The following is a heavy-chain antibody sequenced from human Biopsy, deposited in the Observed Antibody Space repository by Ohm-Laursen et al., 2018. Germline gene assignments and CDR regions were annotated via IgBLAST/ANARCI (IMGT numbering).Heavy chain of an antibody. D-gene: IGHD5-12*01. CDR3: ARVAGGYAYYYGMDV. V-gene: IGHV4-38-2*01. CDR2: IYYDGIT. CDR1: GESFNDYY. J-gene: IGHJ6*02. Sequence: SETLSLTWAVYGESFNDYYWGWIRQPPGKGLVWIGNIYYDGITYYNPSLKSRVAMSVDTSKTQFSLRLTSVTAADTAVYYCARVAGGYAYYYGMDVWGQGTTVIVSS.